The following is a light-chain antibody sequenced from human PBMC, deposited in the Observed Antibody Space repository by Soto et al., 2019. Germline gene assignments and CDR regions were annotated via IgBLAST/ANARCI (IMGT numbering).Light chain of an antibody. CDR2: DND. V-gene: IGLV1-51*01. J-gene: IGLJ2*01. Sequence: QSVLTQPPSLSAAPGQKVTISCSGSSSNIGRNSVSWYQHLPGTAPKLLIYDNDKRPSGIPDRFSGSKSGTSATLGITGLQTGDEADYYCGAWDNSLTVVVFGGGTKVTV. CDR3: GAWDNSLTVVV. CDR1: SSNIGRNS.